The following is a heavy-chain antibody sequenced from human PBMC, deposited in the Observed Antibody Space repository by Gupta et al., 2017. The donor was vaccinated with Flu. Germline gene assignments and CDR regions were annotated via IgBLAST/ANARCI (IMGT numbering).Heavy chain of an antibody. CDR3: ARDGGNAFDI. CDR2: ISSSGRTR. Sequence: EVQLVESGGGLVQPGGSLRLSCAASGFTFSSYEMNWVRQAPGKGLEWVSYISSSGRTRDDADSVKGRFNISRDNAKNSLYLQMNSLRAEDTAVYDGARDGGNAFDIGGQGTMVTVYS. V-gene: IGHV3-48*03. J-gene: IGHJ3*02. CDR1: GFTFSSYE. D-gene: IGHD4-23*01.